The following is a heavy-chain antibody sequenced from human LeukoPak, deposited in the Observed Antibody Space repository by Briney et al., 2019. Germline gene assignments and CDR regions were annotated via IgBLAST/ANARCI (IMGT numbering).Heavy chain of an antibody. Sequence: GGSLRLSCAASGFTFSSYEMNWVRQAPGKGLECVSYISSSGSTIYYADSVKGRFTISRDNAKNSLYLQMNSLRAEDTAVYYCARASYSSSWYADYWGQGTLVTVSS. V-gene: IGHV3-48*03. D-gene: IGHD6-13*01. J-gene: IGHJ4*02. CDR3: ARASYSSSWYADY. CDR1: GFTFSSYE. CDR2: ISSSGSTI.